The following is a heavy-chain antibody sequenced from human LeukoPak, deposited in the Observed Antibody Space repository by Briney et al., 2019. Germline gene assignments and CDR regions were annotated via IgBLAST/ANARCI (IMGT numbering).Heavy chain of an antibody. CDR3: ARGRGLRAVNNWFDP. V-gene: IGHV4-31*03. CDR2: IYYSGTT. Sequence: SETLSLTCTVSGGSISSGGFYWSWIRQHPGKGLEWLGYIYYSGTTYYNPSLKSRVTFSVDTSKNQFSLKLNPVTAADTAVYFCARGRGLRAVNNWFDPWGQGTLVTVSS. J-gene: IGHJ5*02. CDR1: GGSISSGGFY. D-gene: IGHD3-10*01.